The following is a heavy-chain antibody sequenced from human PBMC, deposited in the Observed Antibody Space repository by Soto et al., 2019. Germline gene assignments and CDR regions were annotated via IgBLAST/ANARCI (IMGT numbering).Heavy chain of an antibody. CDR2: IYYSGST. D-gene: IGHD6-13*01. CDR1: GGSISSYY. V-gene: IGHV4-59*01. CDR3: ATLGQTSSSWYYFDY. J-gene: IGHJ4*02. Sequence: SETLSLTCTVSGGSISSYYWSWIRQPPGKGLEWIGYIYYSGSTNYNPSLKSRVTISVDTSKNQFSLKLSSVTAADTAVYYCATLGQTSSSWYYFDYWGQGTLVTVSS.